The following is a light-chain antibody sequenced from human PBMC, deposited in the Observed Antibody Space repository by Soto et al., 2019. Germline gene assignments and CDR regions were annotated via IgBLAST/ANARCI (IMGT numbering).Light chain of an antibody. J-gene: IGKJ4*01. CDR3: QYQGT. V-gene: IGKV3-20*01. CDR1: QSVGRRY. Sequence: IVLTQSPGTLSLSPGERATLSCRASQSVGRRYLAWYQQRPGQAPRLLIYDTSERASDIPDRFSGSGSGTDFTLTISILVPEDFAVYYCQYQGTFGGGTKVEIK. CDR2: DTS.